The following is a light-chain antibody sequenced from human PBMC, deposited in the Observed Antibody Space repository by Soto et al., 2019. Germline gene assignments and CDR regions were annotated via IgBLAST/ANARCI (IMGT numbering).Light chain of an antibody. CDR3: QQYGRSPLT. J-gene: IGKJ4*01. Sequence: EMVLTQSPGTLSLSPGERAILSCRASQSVSSSFLAWYQQKPGQAPRLLIYSSSNRATGIPDRLSGSGSGTDFTLTISRLEPADFAVYYCQQYGRSPLTFGGGTKVDIK. CDR2: SSS. CDR1: QSVSSSF. V-gene: IGKV3-20*01.